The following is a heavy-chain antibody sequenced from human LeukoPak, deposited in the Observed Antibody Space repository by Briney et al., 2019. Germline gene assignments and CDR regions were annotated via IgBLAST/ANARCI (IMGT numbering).Heavy chain of an antibody. CDR2: ISGSGANT. D-gene: IGHD4-11*01. Sequence: GRSLRLSCAASGFTFSNYGMSWVRQAPGKGLEWVSVISGSGANTYYADSVKGQFTISRDNSKNTLYLQVNSLRAEDTAVYYCAKAKSYYSNYDYWGQGTLVTVPS. CDR1: GFTFSNYG. J-gene: IGHJ4*02. CDR3: AKAKSYYSNYDY. V-gene: IGHV3-23*01.